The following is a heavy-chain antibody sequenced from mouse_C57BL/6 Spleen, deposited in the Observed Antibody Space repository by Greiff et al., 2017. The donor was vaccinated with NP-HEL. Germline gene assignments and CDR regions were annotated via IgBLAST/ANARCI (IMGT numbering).Heavy chain of an antibody. CDR1: GYTFTSYW. J-gene: IGHJ4*01. CDR3: ARPSLYAMDY. D-gene: IGHD6-1*01. Sequence: QVHVKQPGAELVKPGASVKLSCKASGYTFTSYWMHWVKQRPGQGLEWIGMIHPNSGSTNYNEKFKSKATLTVDKSSSTAYMQLSSLTSEDSAVYYCARPSLYAMDYWGQGTSVTVSS. CDR2: IHPNSGST. V-gene: IGHV1-64*01.